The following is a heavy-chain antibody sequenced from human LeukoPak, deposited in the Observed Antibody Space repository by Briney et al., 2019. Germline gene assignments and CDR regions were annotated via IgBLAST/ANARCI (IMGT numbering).Heavy chain of an antibody. Sequence: SVTVSCYASASTFTGISTLTAPNAPAQGLAWTTMINPNSGGTNYAPTFQGRVAMTRDTSISTAYMELSRLRSDDTAVYSCARGWDDYGPWGQGTLVTVSS. J-gene: IGHJ4*02. D-gene: IGHD4-17*01. V-gene: IGHV1-2*02. CDR2: INPNSGGT. CDR1: ASTFTGIS. CDR3: ARGWDDYGP.